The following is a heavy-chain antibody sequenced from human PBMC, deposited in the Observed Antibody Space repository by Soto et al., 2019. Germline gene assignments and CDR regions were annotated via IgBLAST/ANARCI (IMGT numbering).Heavy chain of an antibody. J-gene: IGHJ3*02. D-gene: IGHD2-8*02. Sequence: AGGSLRLSCVASGFTFSDFPLHWVRRAPGKGLEWVAVISYDGNDESYSDSVKGRFTISRDNSKTTVYLQMNSLRADDMAVYHCAKATATGGGAFDICGQGTMVTVSS. CDR2: ISYDGNDE. V-gene: IGHV3-30-3*01. CDR3: AKATATGGGAFDI. CDR1: GFTFSDFP.